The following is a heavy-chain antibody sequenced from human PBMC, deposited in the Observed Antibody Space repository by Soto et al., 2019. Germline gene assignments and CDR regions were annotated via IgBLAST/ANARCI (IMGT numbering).Heavy chain of an antibody. CDR2: FDPEDGET. J-gene: IGHJ4*02. CDR3: GAVRRYGSGGHLDY. D-gene: IGHD2-15*01. CDR1: GYTLTELC. V-gene: IGHV1-24*01. Sequence: ASVYVSCKVSGYTLTELCMHWVRQAPGKGLEWMGGFDPEDGETIYAQKFQGRVTLTEDTSTDTAYMELSSLRSEDTAEYYCGAVRRYGSGGHLDYWGQRTLVSVSS.